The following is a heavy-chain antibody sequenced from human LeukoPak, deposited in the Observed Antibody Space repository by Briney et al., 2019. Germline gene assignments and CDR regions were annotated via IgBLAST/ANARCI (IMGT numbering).Heavy chain of an antibody. CDR1: GYTFLSYG. CDR2: KTAKGANT. J-gene: IGHJ4*02. D-gene: IGHD3-10*01. V-gene: IGHV1-18*01. CDR3: ARETWFGLDY. Sequence: ASVKVSCKTSGYTFLSYGIIWVRQAPGQAFEGREVKTAKGANTNYAEKYQGRVTMTTDTSTTTAHMELRSLMSDATAVYFCARETWFGLDYWGQGTLVTVSS.